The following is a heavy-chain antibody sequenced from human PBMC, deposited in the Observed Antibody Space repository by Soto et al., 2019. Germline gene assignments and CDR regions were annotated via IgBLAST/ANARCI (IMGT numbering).Heavy chain of an antibody. CDR1: GGTFSSYA. CDR2: IIPIFGTA. Sequence: ASVKVSCKASGGTFSSYAITWVRQAPGQGLEWMGGIIPIFGTANYAQKFQGRVTITADESTSTAYMELSSLRSEDTAVYYCARGPMVRGVITKDFDYWGQGTLVPVSS. V-gene: IGHV1-69*01. J-gene: IGHJ4*02. CDR3: ARGPMVRGVITKDFDY. D-gene: IGHD3-10*01.